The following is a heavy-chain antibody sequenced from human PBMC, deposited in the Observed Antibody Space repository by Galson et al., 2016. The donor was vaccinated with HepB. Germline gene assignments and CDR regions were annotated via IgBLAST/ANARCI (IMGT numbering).Heavy chain of an antibody. CDR3: TTAHGGDYYYAMDV. J-gene: IGHJ6*02. V-gene: IGHV3-15*07. D-gene: IGHD3-16*01. CDR1: GFTFTNTW. CDR2: IRSRADGGTT. Sequence: LSCAASGFTFTNTWMNWVRQAPGKGLEWVGRIRSRADGGTTDYAAPVQGRFPVSRDDSKKTLYLQMNSLTTDDTAVYFCTTAHGGDYYYAMDVWGQGTTVTVSS.